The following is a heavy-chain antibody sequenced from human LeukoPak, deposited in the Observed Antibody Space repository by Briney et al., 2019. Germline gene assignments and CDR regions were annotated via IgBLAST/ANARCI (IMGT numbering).Heavy chain of an antibody. Sequence: PSETLSLTCTVSGGSISSGTYYWSWIRQPPGKGLEWIGYIYDSGSTYYNVSLKSRVAISVDRSKNQFSLKLTSVTAADTAVYYCARGGYCSGGSCYSGSVLRKKAGFDYWGQGTLVTVSS. V-gene: IGHV4-30-2*01. D-gene: IGHD2-15*01. J-gene: IGHJ4*02. CDR3: ARGGYCSGGSCYSGSVLRKKAGFDY. CDR2: IYDSGST. CDR1: GGSISSGTYY.